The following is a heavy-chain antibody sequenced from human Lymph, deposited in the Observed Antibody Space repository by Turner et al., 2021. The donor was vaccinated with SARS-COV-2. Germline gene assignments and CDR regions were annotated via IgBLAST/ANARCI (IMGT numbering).Heavy chain of an antibody. V-gene: IGHV4-59*08. J-gene: IGHJ4*02. Sequence: QVQLQESGPGLVKPSETLSLTCTVSGGSISSHYWSWIRQPPGKGLEWIGYIYYSGGTNYNPSLKSRVTISVDTSKNQFSLRLSSVTAADTAVYYCARGFDYWGQGTLVTVSS. CDR2: IYYSGGT. CDR3: ARGFDY. CDR1: GGSISSHY.